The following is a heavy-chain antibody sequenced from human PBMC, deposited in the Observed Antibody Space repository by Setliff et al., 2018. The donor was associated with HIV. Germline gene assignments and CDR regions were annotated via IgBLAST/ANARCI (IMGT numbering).Heavy chain of an antibody. D-gene: IGHD3-10*01. J-gene: IGHJ4*01. CDR3: ARDGWDYYGSGTYPPLYYFDS. CDR2: IIPILATS. Sequence: GASVKVSCKASGDTFGSYAISWVRQAPGQGLEWMGRIIPILATSNYTQKFQGRVTITADKSTRTAYMELSSLRSEDTAVYYCARDGWDYYGSGTYPPLYYFDSWGQGTLVTVSS. V-gene: IGHV1-69*06. CDR1: GDTFGSYA.